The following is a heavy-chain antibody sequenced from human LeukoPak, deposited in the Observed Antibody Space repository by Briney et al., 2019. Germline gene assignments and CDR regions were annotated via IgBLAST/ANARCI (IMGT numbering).Heavy chain of an antibody. Sequence: PGRSLRLSCAASGFTFGSYAMHWVRQAPGKGLEWVAVISYDGSNKYYADSVKGRFTISRDNSKNTLYLQMNSLRAEDTAVYYCARERGHYYDSSGYLNWGQGTLVTVSS. CDR3: ARERGHYYDSSGYLN. J-gene: IGHJ4*02. D-gene: IGHD3-22*01. V-gene: IGHV3-30*04. CDR2: ISYDGSNK. CDR1: GFTFGSYA.